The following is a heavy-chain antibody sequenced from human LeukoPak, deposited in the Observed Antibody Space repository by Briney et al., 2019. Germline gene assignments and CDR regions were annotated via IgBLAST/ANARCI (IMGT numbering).Heavy chain of an antibody. Sequence: SETLSLTCTVSGGSFSGYYWSWIRQPPGKGLEWIGYIYYSGSTNYNPSLKSRVTISIDTSKSQLSLTLSSVTAADTAVYYCARNDYGDYHWFDPWGQGTLVTVSS. V-gene: IGHV4-59*01. CDR3: ARNDYGDYHWFDP. CDR2: IYYSGST. D-gene: IGHD4-17*01. J-gene: IGHJ5*02. CDR1: GGSFSGYY.